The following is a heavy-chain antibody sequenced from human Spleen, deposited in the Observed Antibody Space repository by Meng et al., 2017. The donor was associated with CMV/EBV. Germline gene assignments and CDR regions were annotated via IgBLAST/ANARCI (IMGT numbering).Heavy chain of an antibody. V-gene: IGHV3-21*01. J-gene: IGHJ6*02. D-gene: IGHD3-3*01. CDR3: ARVADFWSGHKYGMDV. CDR2: ISSSSSHI. Sequence: GGSLRLSCAASGFTFSSYSMNWVRQAPGKGLEWVSSISSSSSHIYYADSVKGRFTISRDNAKNSLYLQMNSLRAEDTAVYYCARVADFWSGHKYGMDVWGQGTTVTVSS. CDR1: GFTFSSYS.